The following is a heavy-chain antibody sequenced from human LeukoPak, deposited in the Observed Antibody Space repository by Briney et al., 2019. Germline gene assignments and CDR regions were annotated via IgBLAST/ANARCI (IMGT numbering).Heavy chain of an antibody. CDR1: GFTFSSYA. J-gene: IGHJ4*02. Sequence: GGSLRLSCAASGFTFSSYAMHWVRQAPGKGLEWVAVISYDGSNKYYADSVKGRFTISRDNSKNTLYLQMNSLRAEDTAVYYCARDHIWNLDYWGQGTLVTVSP. CDR3: ARDHIWNLDY. V-gene: IGHV3-30*04. D-gene: IGHD1-1*01. CDR2: ISYDGSNK.